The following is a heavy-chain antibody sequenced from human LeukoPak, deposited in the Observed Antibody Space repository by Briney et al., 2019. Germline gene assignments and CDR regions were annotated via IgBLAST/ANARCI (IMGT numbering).Heavy chain of an antibody. CDR1: GFTFSSYE. CDR3: ATGYGGSSPFDY. Sequence: PGGSLRLSCAASGFTFSSYEMNWVRQAPGKGLEWVSYISSSGSTIYYADSVKGRFTISRDNAKNSLYLQMNSLRAADMAVYSCATGYGGSSPFDYWGQGTLVTVSS. V-gene: IGHV3-48*03. CDR2: ISSSGSTI. D-gene: IGHD4-23*01. J-gene: IGHJ4*02.